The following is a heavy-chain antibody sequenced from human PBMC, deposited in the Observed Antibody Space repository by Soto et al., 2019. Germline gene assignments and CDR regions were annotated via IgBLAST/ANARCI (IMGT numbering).Heavy chain of an antibody. CDR1: GYTFTNHY. D-gene: IGHD1-7*01. V-gene: IGHV5-10-1*01. CDR2: IDPSDSYI. Sequence: PGESLKISCQASGYTFTNHYIALVRQVPGKGLEWMGRIDPSDSYIKYSPSFEGHVTMSVDKSISTAFLQWSRLEASGTAMYFCAIPLARTTPFDYWGQGSLVTVSS. J-gene: IGHJ4*02. CDR3: AIPLARTTPFDY.